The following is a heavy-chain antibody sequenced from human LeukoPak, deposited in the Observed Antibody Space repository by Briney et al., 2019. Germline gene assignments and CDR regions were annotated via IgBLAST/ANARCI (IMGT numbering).Heavy chain of an antibody. Sequence: GGSLRLSSAASGFTFSSYAMSWVRQAPGKGLEWVSAISGSGGSTYYADSVKGRFTISRDNSKNTLYLQMNSLRAEDTAVYYCAKHGYSSGWYRAWDYWGQGTLVTVSS. J-gene: IGHJ4*02. V-gene: IGHV3-23*01. CDR3: AKHGYSSGWYRAWDY. CDR2: ISGSGGST. D-gene: IGHD6-19*01. CDR1: GFTFSSYA.